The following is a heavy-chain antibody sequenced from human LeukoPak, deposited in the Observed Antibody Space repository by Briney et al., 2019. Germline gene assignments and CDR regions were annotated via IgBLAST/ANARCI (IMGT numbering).Heavy chain of an antibody. CDR2: ILYDGSDK. V-gene: IGHV3-30*18. J-gene: IGHJ6*02. Sequence: PGTSLRLSCAASGFTFSIFGMHWVCQAPGKGLEWVALILYDGSDKYYADSVKGRFTISRDKSKNTLYLQMSSLRPEDTAVYYCAKVGSSWNYYYYGMDVWGQGTTVTVSS. CDR3: AKVGSSWNYYYYGMDV. D-gene: IGHD6-13*01. CDR1: GFTFSIFG.